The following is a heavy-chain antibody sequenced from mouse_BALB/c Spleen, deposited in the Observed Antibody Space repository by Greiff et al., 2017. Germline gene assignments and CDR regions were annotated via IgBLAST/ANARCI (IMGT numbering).Heavy chain of an antibody. J-gene: IGHJ4*01. CDR2: INPSNGGT. Sequence: VQLQQSGAELVKPGASVKLSCKASGYTFTSYYMYWVKQRPGQGLEWIGQINPSNGGTNFNEKFKSKATLTVDKSSSTAYMQLSSLTSEDSAVYYCTRRGRYAMVYWGQGTSVTVSS. CDR1: GYTFTSYY. V-gene: IGHV1S81*02. CDR3: TRRGRYAMVY. D-gene: IGHD3-3*01.